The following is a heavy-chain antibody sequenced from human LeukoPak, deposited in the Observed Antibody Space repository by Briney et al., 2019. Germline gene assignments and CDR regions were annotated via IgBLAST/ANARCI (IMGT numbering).Heavy chain of an antibody. Sequence: GGSLRLSCAASGFTFSTYAMTWVRQAPGKGLEWVSGINSNGDEIYYADSVRGRFTISRDNSNNALYLQMDSLRTEDTAVYYCAREGYSSGWRNDAFDIWGQGTLVTVSS. CDR1: GFTFSTYA. J-gene: IGHJ3*02. V-gene: IGHV3-23*01. CDR3: AREGYSSGWRNDAFDI. D-gene: IGHD6-19*01. CDR2: INSNGDEI.